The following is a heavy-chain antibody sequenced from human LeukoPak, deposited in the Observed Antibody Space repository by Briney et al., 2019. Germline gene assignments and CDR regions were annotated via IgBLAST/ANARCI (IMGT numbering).Heavy chain of an antibody. CDR3: VRGTEMATMGSWFDP. Sequence: PGGSLRLSCAASGFTFSSYSMNWVRQAPGKGLEWVSSISSSSSYIYYADSVKGRFTISRDNAKNSLYLQVNSLRAEDTAVYYCVRGTEMATMGSWFDPWGQGTLVTVSS. J-gene: IGHJ5*02. CDR2: ISSSSSYI. CDR1: GFTFSSYS. D-gene: IGHD5-24*01. V-gene: IGHV3-21*01.